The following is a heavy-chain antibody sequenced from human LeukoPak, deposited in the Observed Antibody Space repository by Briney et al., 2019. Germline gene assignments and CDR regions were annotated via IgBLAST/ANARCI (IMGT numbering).Heavy chain of an antibody. D-gene: IGHD1-26*01. J-gene: IGHJ6*02. CDR3: ARDPVGAIGYGMDV. CDR2: IYSGGST. CDR1: GFTVSSNY. V-gene: IGHV3-66*01. Sequence: PGRSLRLSCAASGFTVSSNYMNWVRQAPGKGLEWVSVIYSGGSTIYADSVKGRFAISRDSSKNTLYLQMNSLRAEDTAVYYCARDPVGAIGYGMDVWGQGTTVTVSS.